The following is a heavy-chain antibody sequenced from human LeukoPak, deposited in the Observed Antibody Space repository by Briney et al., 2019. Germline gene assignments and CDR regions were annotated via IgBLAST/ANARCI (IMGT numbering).Heavy chain of an antibody. D-gene: IGHD1-14*01. CDR1: GFTFTGYY. V-gene: IGHV1-46*01. Sequence: ASVKVSCKTAGFTFTGYYMRWVRQAPGKGLEWVGMINPNGGHTDYAQNFQGRVTMTRDMSTSTVYMELSSLRSEDTAVFYCARSKDNRGYDVRHLDYWGQGTLVTVSS. CDR2: INPNGGHT. CDR3: ARSKDNRGYDVRHLDY. J-gene: IGHJ4*02.